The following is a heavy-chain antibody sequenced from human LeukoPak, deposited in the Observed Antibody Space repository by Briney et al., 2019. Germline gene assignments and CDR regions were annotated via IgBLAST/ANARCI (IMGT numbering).Heavy chain of an antibody. CDR1: GFTFSSYG. Sequence: GGSLRLSCAASGFTFSSYGMHWVRQAPGKGLEWVANIKQDGSEKYYVDSVKGRFTISRDNAKNSLYLQMNSLRAEDTAVYYCARVGNYYYYYMDVWGKGTTVTVS. CDR3: ARVGNYYYYYMDV. V-gene: IGHV3-7*01. CDR2: IKQDGSEK. J-gene: IGHJ6*03.